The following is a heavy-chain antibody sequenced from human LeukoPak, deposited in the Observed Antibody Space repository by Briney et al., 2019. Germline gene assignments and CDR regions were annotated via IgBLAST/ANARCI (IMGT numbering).Heavy chain of an antibody. CDR2: IYYSGST. V-gene: IGHV4-30-4*08. CDR3: AREHDSSGYYQVDY. J-gene: IGHJ4*02. D-gene: IGHD3-22*01. Sequence: SETLSLTCTVSGGSISSGDYYWSWIRQPPGKGLEWIGYIYYSGSTYYNPSLKSRVTISVDTSKNQFSLKLSSVTAADTAVYYCAREHDSSGYYQVDYWGQGTLVTVSS. CDR1: GGSISSGDYY.